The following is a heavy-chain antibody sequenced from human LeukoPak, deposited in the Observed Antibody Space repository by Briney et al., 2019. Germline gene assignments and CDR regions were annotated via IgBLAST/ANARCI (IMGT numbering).Heavy chain of an antibody. CDR3: ARSPPAAHAYFDS. V-gene: IGHV4-34*01. J-gene: IGHJ4*02. D-gene: IGHD6-13*01. CDR2: INHSEST. Sequence: PSETLSLTCAVYGGSFSGNYWGWIRQPPGKGLEWIGEINHSESTNYNPSLKSRVTISVDTSKKQFSLKLTSVTAADTAVYYCARSPPAAHAYFDSWGQGILVTVSS. CDR1: GGSFSGNY.